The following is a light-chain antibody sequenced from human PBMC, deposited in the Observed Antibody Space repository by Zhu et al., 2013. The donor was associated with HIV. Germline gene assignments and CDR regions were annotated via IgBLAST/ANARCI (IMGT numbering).Light chain of an antibody. CDR1: SSNIGAGYD. V-gene: IGLV1-40*01. J-gene: IGLJ3*02. CDR2: GNS. Sequence: QSVLTQPPSVSGAPGQRVTISCTGSSSNIGAGYDVHWYQQLPGTAPKLLIYGNSNRPSGVPDRFSGSKSGTSASLAITGLQAEDEADLYCAAWDDSLSGPVFGGGTKADRP. CDR3: AAWDDSLSGPV.